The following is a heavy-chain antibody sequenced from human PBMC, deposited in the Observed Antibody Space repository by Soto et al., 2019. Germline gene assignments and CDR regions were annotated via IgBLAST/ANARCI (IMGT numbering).Heavy chain of an antibody. D-gene: IGHD5-18*01. CDR1: GLIVTNYW. Sequence: EEQLVESGGGLVQPGGSLRLSCTGSGLIVTNYWVHWVRQSQGKGLVWVSRIDLYGTGISYADSVRGRVTISRDNATGTVYLLMRPLTAEGTAVHCRIQGTSAGSESWGQGALVTVYS. CDR2: IDLYGTGI. J-gene: IGHJ5*02. CDR3: IQGTSAGSES. V-gene: IGHV3-74*01.